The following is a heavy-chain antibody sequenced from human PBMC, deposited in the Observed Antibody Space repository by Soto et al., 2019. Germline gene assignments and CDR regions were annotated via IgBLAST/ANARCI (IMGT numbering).Heavy chain of an antibody. CDR1: GFEFRRDV. D-gene: IGHD3-9*01. V-gene: IGHV3-48*03. J-gene: IGHJ6*01. CDR3: ARRGFFNDNAATEFYTLSLHSALLISAGM. Sequence: PGWSLRLSGEASGFEFRRDVMSWVRQAKGKGLEWLSYIGSTGSTIYYADSVKGRFTISRDDGKNSVYLQMNTLRAEDTAVYYCARRGFFNDNAATEFYTLSLHSALLISAGM. CDR2: IGSTGSTI.